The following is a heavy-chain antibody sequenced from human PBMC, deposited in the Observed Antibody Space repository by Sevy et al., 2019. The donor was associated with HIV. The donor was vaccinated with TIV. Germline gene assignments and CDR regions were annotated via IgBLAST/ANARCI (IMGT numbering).Heavy chain of an antibody. J-gene: IGHJ5*02. V-gene: IGHV3-48*03. D-gene: IGHD2-8*01. CDR3: TRNGGAFDNGFDP. CDR1: GFRLGTSW. CDR2: ISSSGSSI. Sequence: GGSLRLSCAASGFRLGTSWMSWVRQAPGKGLEWVSKISSSGSSIYYADSVKGRFTISRDNAKNSLNLQMNSLRAEDTTVYYCTRNGGAFDNGFDPWGQGTLVTVSS.